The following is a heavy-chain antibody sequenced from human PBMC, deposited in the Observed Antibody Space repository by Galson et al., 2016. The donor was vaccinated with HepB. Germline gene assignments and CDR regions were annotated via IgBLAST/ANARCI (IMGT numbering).Heavy chain of an antibody. CDR3: AKGCGLWDY. Sequence: SLRLSCAASGFTFITYAMSWVRQAPGKGLEWVTTISGSGGSTYYADSVKGRFTITRDNSKNTLYLQMNSLRAEDTAGYYGAKGCGLWDYWGQGTLVTVSS. V-gene: IGHV3-23*01. D-gene: IGHD1-26*01. CDR2: ISGSGGST. J-gene: IGHJ4*02. CDR1: GFTFITYA.